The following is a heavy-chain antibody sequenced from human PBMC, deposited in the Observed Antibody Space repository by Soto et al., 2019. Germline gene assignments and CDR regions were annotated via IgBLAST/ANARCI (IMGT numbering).Heavy chain of an antibody. D-gene: IGHD2-21*01. Sequence: HVQLVQSGGEVKKPVASVKVSCKASGYTFTHYGISWVRLAPGQGLEWMGWISAYNGNTYYTQKPQARVTMTTDTSTNTAYMELRTLRSDDPAVYYCARDVPATAALLWDYWGQGTLVTVSS. CDR2: ISAYNGNT. V-gene: IGHV1-18*04. CDR3: ARDVPATAALLWDY. J-gene: IGHJ4*02. CDR1: GYTFTHYG.